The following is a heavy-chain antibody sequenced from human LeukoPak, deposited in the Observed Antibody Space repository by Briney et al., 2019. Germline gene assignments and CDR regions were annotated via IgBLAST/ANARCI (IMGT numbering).Heavy chain of an antibody. CDR2: INPNSGGT. D-gene: IGHD3-10*01. CDR3: AKTGVLLWFGEPDYYYYYMDV. CDR1: GYTFTGYY. J-gene: IGHJ6*03. V-gene: IGHV1-2*02. Sequence: ASVKVSCKASGYTFTGYYMHWVRRAPGQGLEWMGWINPNSGGTNYAQKFQGRVTMTRDTSISTAYMELSRLRSDDTAVYYCAKTGVLLWFGEPDYYYYYMDVWGKGTTVTVSS.